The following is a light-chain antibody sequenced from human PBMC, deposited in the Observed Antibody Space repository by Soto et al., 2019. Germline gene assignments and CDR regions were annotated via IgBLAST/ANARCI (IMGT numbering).Light chain of an antibody. CDR2: LEGSGSY. V-gene: IGLV4-60*02. Sequence: QPVLTQSSSASASLGSSVKFTCTLSSGHSSYIIAWHQQQPGKAPRYLMKLEGSGSYNKGSGVPDRFSGSSSGADRYLTISNLQFEDEADYYCETWDSNIGVFGGGTQLTVL. J-gene: IGLJ3*02. CDR1: SGHSSYI. CDR3: ETWDSNIGV.